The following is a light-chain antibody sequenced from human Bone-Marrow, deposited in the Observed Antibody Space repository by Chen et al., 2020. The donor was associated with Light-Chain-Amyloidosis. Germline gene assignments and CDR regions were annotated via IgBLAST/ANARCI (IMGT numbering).Light chain of an antibody. CDR2: RDT. CDR1: DLPTKY. V-gene: IGLV3-25*03. Sequence: SYELTQPPSVSVPPGQTARITCSGDDLPTKYAYWYKQKPGQAPVLVIHRDTERPSGISERFSGSSSGTTATLTISGVQAEDEADYHCQSADSSGTYEVIFGGGTKLTVL. J-gene: IGLJ2*01. CDR3: QSADSSGTYEVI.